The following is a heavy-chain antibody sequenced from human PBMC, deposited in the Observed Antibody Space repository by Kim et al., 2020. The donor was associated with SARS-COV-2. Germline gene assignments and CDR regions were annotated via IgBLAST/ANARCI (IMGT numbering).Heavy chain of an antibody. CDR1: GFTVSSNY. V-gene: IGHV3-53*01. CDR2: IHSSGTT. J-gene: IGHJ4*02. D-gene: IGHD3-22*01. CDR3: ARALFYYESGGF. Sequence: GGSLRLSCAVSGFTVSSNYMSWVRQAPGKGLEWVSVIHSSGTTYYADSEKGRFTISRDNSKNTVFLQMNSLRAEDTAVYYCARALFYYESGGFGGQGTLVTVSS.